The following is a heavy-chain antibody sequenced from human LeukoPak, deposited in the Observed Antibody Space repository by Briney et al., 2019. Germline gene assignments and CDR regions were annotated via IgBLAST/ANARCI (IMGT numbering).Heavy chain of an antibody. CDR2: ISAYNGNT. Sequence: ASVKVSCKASGYTFTSYYMHWVRQAPGQGLEWMGWISAYNGNTNYAQKLQGRVTMTTDTSTSTAYMELRSLRSDDTAVYYCARVDDYYDSSGYYYFDYWGQGTLVTVSS. D-gene: IGHD3-22*01. CDR3: ARVDDYYDSSGYYYFDY. J-gene: IGHJ4*02. V-gene: IGHV1-18*04. CDR1: GYTFTSYY.